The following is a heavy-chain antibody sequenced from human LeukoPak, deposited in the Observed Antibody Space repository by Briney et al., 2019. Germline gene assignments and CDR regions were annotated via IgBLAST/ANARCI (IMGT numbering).Heavy chain of an antibody. D-gene: IGHD5-18*01. Sequence: GGSLRLSCAASGFTFSSYGMHWVRHAAGKGLEWVAFIRYDGSNKYYADSVKGRFTISRDNSKNTLYLQMNSLRAEDTAVYYCAKGQRLTWIQPFDYWGQGTLVTVSS. CDR3: AKGQRLTWIQPFDY. CDR2: IRYDGSNK. J-gene: IGHJ4*02. V-gene: IGHV3-30*02. CDR1: GFTFSSYG.